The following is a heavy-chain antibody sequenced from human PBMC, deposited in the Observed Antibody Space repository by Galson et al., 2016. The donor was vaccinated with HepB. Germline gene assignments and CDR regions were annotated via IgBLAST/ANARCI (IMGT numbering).Heavy chain of an antibody. CDR1: GYTFTSYG. CDR2: ISAYNGDT. D-gene: IGHD1-26*01. Sequence: SVKASCKASGYTFTSYGISWVRQAPGQGLEWMGWISAYNGDTNYAQKLQGRVTVTTDTSASTAYMELRSLRSDDTAVYYCARGGGSAYYGMDVWGQGTTVTVSS. CDR3: ARGGGSAYYGMDV. V-gene: IGHV1-18*01. J-gene: IGHJ6*02.